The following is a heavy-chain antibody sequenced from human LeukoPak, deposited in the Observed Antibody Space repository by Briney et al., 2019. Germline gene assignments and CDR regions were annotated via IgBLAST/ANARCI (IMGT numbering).Heavy chain of an antibody. D-gene: IGHD6-19*01. CDR3: ARVRSSSSGWYSDY. CDR2: INHSGST. J-gene: IGHJ4*02. CDR1: GGSVNSYF. Sequence: PSETLSLTCTVSGGSVNSYFWSWIRQPPGKGLVWIGEINHSGSTNYNPSLKSRVTISVDTSKNQFSLKLSSVTAADTAVYYCARVRSSSSGWYSDYWGQGTLVTVSS. V-gene: IGHV4-34*01.